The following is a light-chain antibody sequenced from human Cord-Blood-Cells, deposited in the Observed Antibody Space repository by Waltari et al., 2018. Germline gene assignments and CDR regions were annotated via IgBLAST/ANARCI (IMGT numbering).Light chain of an antibody. CDR3: CSYAGSYTF. Sequence: QSALTQPRSVSGSPGQSVTIPCTGTSSHVGGYNYVSWYQQHPGKAPKLMIYDVSKRPSGVPDRFSGSKSGNTASLTISGLQAEDEADYYCCSYAGSYTFFGTGTKVTVL. J-gene: IGLJ1*01. CDR2: DVS. V-gene: IGLV2-11*01. CDR1: SSHVGGYNY.